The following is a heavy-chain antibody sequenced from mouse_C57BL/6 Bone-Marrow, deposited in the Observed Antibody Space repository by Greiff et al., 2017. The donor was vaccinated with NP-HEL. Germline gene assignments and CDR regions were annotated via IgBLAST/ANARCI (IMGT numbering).Heavy chain of an antibody. CDR3: TSLWLRNDWYFDV. D-gene: IGHD2-2*01. CDR2: IAPDNGDT. V-gene: IGHV14-4*01. J-gene: IGHJ1*03. CDR1: GFNIKDDY. Sequence: EVKVVEPGAALFPPGASVKLSCTASGFNIKDDYMHLVKQRPERGLEWIGWIAPDNGDTEYASKFQGKATITADTSSSTAYLQLSSLTSEDTAVYYGTSLWLRNDWYFDVWGTGNTVTVTS.